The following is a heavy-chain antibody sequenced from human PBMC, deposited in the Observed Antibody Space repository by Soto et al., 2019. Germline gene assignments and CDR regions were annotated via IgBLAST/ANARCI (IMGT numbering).Heavy chain of an antibody. CDR3: ARGYYYDSSGYPDY. J-gene: IGHJ4*02. CDR2: IKVGGSRK. D-gene: IGHD3-22*01. Sequence: GGSIRLSCIGSGFTFSSYWITWFRQAPGKGLEWVANIKVGGSRKNYVDSVKGRFTISTDSAQNSLYLQMNSLRAEDTAVYYCARGYYYDSSGYPDYWGQGTLVTVSS. CDR1: GFTFSSYW. V-gene: IGHV3-7*03.